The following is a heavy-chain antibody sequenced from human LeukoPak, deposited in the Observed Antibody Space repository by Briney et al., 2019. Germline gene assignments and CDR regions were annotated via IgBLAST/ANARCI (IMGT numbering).Heavy chain of an antibody. V-gene: IGHV3-74*01. CDR2: INSDGSST. CDR1: GFTFSSYW. Sequence: GGSLRLSCAASGFTFSSYWMHWVRQAPGKGLVWVSRINSDGSSTSYADSVKGRFTISRDNAKNTLYLQMNSLGAEDTAVYYCARDQIQLWDHDAFDIWGQGTMVTVSS. CDR3: ARDQIQLWDHDAFDI. J-gene: IGHJ3*02. D-gene: IGHD5-18*01.